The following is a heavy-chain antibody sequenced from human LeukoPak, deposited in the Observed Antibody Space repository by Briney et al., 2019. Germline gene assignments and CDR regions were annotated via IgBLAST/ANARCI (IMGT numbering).Heavy chain of an antibody. Sequence: GGSLRLSCAASGFTFDDYGMSWVRHAPGKGLEWVSGINWNGGSTGYADSVKGRFTISRDNAKNSLYLQMNSLRAEDTALYYCARDRKKIRYFDWIPFDPWGQGTLVTVSS. J-gene: IGHJ5*02. CDR1: GFTFDDYG. D-gene: IGHD3-9*01. CDR3: ARDRKKIRYFDWIPFDP. CDR2: INWNGGST. V-gene: IGHV3-20*04.